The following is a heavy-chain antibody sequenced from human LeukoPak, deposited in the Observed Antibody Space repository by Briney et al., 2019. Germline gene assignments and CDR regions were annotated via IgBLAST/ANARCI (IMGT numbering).Heavy chain of an antibody. CDR2: IYYSGST. D-gene: IGHD5-18*01. CDR1: GGSISSYY. J-gene: IGHJ4*02. Sequence: SETLSLTCTVSGGSISSYYWSWIRQPPGKGLEWIGYIYYSGSTNYNPSLKSRVTISVDTRKKQISLKLSSVTAADTAVYYCARITRGYSYGLLPYWGQGTLVTVSS. CDR3: ARITRGYSYGLLPY. V-gene: IGHV4-59*08.